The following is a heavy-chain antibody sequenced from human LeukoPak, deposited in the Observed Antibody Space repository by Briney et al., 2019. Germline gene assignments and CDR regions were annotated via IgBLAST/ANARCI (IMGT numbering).Heavy chain of an antibody. CDR2: ISYDGSNK. CDR1: GFTFSSYA. J-gene: IGHJ4*02. CDR3: ARDRRNFWSGYPDY. D-gene: IGHD3-3*01. V-gene: IGHV3-30-3*01. Sequence: SLRLSCAASGFTFSSYAMHWVRQAPGXGLEWVAVISYDGSNKYYADSVKGRFTISRDNSKNTLYLQMNSLRAEDTAVYYCARDRRNFWSGYPDYWGQGTLVTVSS.